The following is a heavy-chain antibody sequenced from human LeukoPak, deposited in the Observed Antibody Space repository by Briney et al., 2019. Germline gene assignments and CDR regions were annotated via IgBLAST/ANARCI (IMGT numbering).Heavy chain of an antibody. CDR1: GFTFSNYW. J-gene: IGHJ4*02. Sequence: GGSLRLSCAASGFTFSNYWMHWVRQAPGEALMWVSRIKSDGSSTTYADSVKGRFTISRDNAKNSLYLQMNSLRAEDTAIYYCTRVGYIDEGIDYWGQGTLVTVSS. D-gene: IGHD5-24*01. V-gene: IGHV3-74*01. CDR2: IKSDGSST. CDR3: TRVGYIDEGIDY.